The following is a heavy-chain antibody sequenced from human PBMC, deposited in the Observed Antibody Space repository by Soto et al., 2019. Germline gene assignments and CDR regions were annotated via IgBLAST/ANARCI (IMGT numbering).Heavy chain of an antibody. CDR1: GYTFTAYF. CDR3: ARGVGASWFDP. CDR2: INPGSGGT. J-gene: IGHJ5*02. Sequence: ASVKVSCKASGYTFTAYFMHWVRQAPGQGLEWMGWINPGSGGTNYAQKFQGRVTMTRDTSISTAYMELSSLTSDDTAVYYCARGVGASWFDPWGQGTLVTVSS. V-gene: IGHV1-2*02.